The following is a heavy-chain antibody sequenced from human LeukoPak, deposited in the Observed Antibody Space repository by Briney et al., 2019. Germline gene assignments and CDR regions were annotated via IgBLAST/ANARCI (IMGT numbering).Heavy chain of an antibody. V-gene: IGHV3-33*06. D-gene: IGHD6-19*01. CDR1: GFTFSSYG. CDR2: IWYDGSNK. J-gene: IGHJ4*02. Sequence: GRSLRLSCAASGFTFSSYGMHWVRQAPGKRLEWVAVIWYDGSNKYYADSVKGRFTISRDNSKNTLFLQMNSLRAEDTAVYYCAKEFSGGWSFDYWGQGTLVTVSS. CDR3: AKEFSGGWSFDY.